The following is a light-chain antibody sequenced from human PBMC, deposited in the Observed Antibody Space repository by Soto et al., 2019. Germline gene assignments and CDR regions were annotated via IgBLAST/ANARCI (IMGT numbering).Light chain of an antibody. V-gene: IGLV2-14*01. CDR3: ISYRNSNTWV. CDR2: EVN. Sequence: QSALTQPASVSGSPGQSITISCTGTSSDVGDYNYVSWYRQDPGKAPKLMIYEVNNRPSGVSHRFSGSKSGNTASLTISGLQAEDEADYYCISYRNSNTWVFGGGTKLTVL. J-gene: IGLJ3*02. CDR1: SSDVGDYNY.